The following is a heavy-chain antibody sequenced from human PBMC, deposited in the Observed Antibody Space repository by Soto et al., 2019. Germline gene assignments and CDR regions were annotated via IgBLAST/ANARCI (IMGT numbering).Heavy chain of an antibody. V-gene: IGHV4-39*01. CDR1: GGSISSSSYY. J-gene: IGHJ6*03. CDR2: IYYSGST. CDR3: ARHDIAAGDYHYYYYMDV. D-gene: IGHD6-13*01. Sequence: SETLSLTCTVSGGSISSSSYYWGWIRQPPGKGLEWIGSIYYSGSTYYNPSLKSRVTISVDTSKNQFSLKLSSVTAADTAVYYCARHDIAAGDYHYYYYMDVWGKGTTVTVSS.